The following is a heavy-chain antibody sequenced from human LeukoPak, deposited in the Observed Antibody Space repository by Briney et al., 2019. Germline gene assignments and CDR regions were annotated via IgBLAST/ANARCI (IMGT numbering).Heavy chain of an antibody. CDR1: GFTVSSDY. J-gene: IGHJ4*02. V-gene: IGHV3-66*01. CDR2: ISSGGST. D-gene: IGHD5-24*01. Sequence: PGGSLRLSCAASGFTVSSDYMGWVRQAPEKGLEWVSLISSGGSTYYADSLKGRFTISRDNSKNTLYLQMNSLRAEDTAVYYCGRVGDGYNDNYWAKGTLVNVSS. CDR3: GRVGDGYNDNY.